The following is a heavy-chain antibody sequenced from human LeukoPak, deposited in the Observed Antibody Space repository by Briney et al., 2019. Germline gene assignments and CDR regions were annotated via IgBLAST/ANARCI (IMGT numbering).Heavy chain of an antibody. V-gene: IGHV3-30*18. CDR1: GFTFSVCG. J-gene: IGHJ1*01. CDR2: IASDGSDI. D-gene: IGHD3-22*01. Sequence: PGGSLRLSCAASGFTFSVCGMHWVRQAPGRGLEWVAAIASDGSDIRYVDSVKGRFTISRDNSKNTLYLQMNSLRPEDTAVYYCVKAGYYHSSDYYYYFHHWGQGTLVSVSS. CDR3: VKAGYYHSSDYYYYFHH.